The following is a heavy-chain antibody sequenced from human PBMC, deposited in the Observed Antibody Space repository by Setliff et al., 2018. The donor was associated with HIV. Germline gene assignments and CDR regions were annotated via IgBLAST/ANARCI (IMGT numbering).Heavy chain of an antibody. CDR1: GYPFADHY. J-gene: IGHJ4*02. CDR2: INPRSGVT. D-gene: IGHD3-3*02. V-gene: IGHV1-2*02. Sequence: GGSVKVSCKSSGYPFADHYLHWVRQAPGQGLQWMGWINPRSGVTKYAQNFQGRFIMTTDTTINTLYMELERLTSDDTALYYCARDSGTNDHFLSPYYGALDFWGLGTLVTVSS. CDR3: ARDSGTNDHFLSPYYGALDF.